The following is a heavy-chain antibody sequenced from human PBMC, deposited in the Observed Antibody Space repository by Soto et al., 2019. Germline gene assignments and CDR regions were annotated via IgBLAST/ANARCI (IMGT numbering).Heavy chain of an antibody. D-gene: IGHD5-12*01. CDR2: IIPIFGTA. Sequence: QVQLVQSGAEVKKPGSSVKVSCKASGGTFSSYAISWVRQAPGQGLEWMGGIIPIFGTANYAQKFQGRVTTXAXEXXSTAYMELSSLRSEDTAVYYCASPVAKYYYYGMDVWGQGTTVTVSS. V-gene: IGHV1-69*12. CDR3: ASPVAKYYYYGMDV. J-gene: IGHJ6*02. CDR1: GGTFSSYA.